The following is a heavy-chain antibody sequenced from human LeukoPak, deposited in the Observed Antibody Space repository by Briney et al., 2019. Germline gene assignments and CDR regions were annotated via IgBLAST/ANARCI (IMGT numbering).Heavy chain of an antibody. CDR1: GGSFSGYY. CDR2: IYYTGTT. J-gene: IGHJ6*03. V-gene: IGHV4-34*01. CDR3: VRLNPPHWNSGYYMDV. D-gene: IGHD1-7*01. Sequence: PSETLSLTCAVYGGSFSGYYWSWIRQPPGKGLEWIGSIYYTGTTNYNPSLKSRVTISSDMSKNQFSLKLTSVSAADTAMYFCVRLNPPHWNSGYYMDVWGEGTTVVVSS.